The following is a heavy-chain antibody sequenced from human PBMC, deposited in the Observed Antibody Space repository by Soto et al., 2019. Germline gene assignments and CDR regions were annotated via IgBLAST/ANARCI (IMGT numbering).Heavy chain of an antibody. J-gene: IGHJ3*02. CDR3: ARVMMTFGGVIVGDAFDI. Sequence: QVQLVQSGAEVKKPGASVKVSCKASGYTFTSYGISWVRQAPGQGLEWMGWISAYNGNTNYAQKLQGRVTMTTDTSTSTAYMELRSLRSDDTAVYYCARVMMTFGGVIVGDAFDIWGQGTMVTVSS. CDR2: ISAYNGNT. D-gene: IGHD3-16*02. V-gene: IGHV1-18*01. CDR1: GYTFTSYG.